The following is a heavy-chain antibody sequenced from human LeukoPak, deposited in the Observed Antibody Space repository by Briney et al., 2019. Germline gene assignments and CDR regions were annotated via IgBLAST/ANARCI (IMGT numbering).Heavy chain of an antibody. CDR3: ANRRGTSGWSEGYFDY. D-gene: IGHD6-19*01. Sequence: SGPTLVNPTQTLTLTCTFSGFSLSTSGVGVGWIRQPPGKAPEWLALIYWDDDKRYSPSLKSRLTITKDTSKNQVVLTMTNVDPLDTATYYCANRRGTSGWSEGYFDYWGQGTLVTVPS. CDR1: GFSLSTSGVG. V-gene: IGHV2-5*02. J-gene: IGHJ4*02. CDR2: IYWDDDK.